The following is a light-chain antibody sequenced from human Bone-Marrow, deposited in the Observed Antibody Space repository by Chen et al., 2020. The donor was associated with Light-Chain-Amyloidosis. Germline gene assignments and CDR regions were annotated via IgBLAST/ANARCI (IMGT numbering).Light chain of an antibody. Sequence: QSALTQPASVSGSPGPSITISCTGTSSDVGGYNYVSWYQQHPGKAPKLMIYDVSNRPSGVSNRFSGSKSGNTASLTISGLQAEDEADYYCSSDTSSSTLDVFGGGTKLTVL. CDR2: DVS. CDR3: SSDTSSSTLDV. V-gene: IGLV2-14*01. CDR1: SSDVGGYNY. J-gene: IGLJ3*02.